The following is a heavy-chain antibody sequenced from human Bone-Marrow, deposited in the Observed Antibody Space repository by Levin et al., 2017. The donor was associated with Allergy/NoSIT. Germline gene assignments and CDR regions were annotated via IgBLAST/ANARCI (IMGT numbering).Heavy chain of an antibody. D-gene: IGHD2-2*03. J-gene: IGHJ5*02. CDR1: GASIKSSSYY. Sequence: SETLSLTCTVSGASIKSSSYYWGWIRQPPGKGLEWIGTIYYSGETYYNPSLKSRVTIPVDTSKNEFSLKLASVTATDTALYYCARLDIVLVPSAIEGWFDPWSQGTLVTVSS. CDR2: IYYSGET. V-gene: IGHV4-39*01. CDR3: ARLDIVLVPSAIEGWFDP.